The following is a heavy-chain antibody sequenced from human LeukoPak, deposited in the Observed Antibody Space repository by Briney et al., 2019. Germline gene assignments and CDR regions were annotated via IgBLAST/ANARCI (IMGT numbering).Heavy chain of an antibody. CDR1: GYSISSGYY. CDR3: ARHSQAIWYFDV. D-gene: IGHD2-2*01. J-gene: IGHJ2*01. V-gene: IGHV4-38-2*02. CDR2: INHSGST. Sequence: SETLSLTCTVSGYSISSGYYWSWIRQPPGKGLEWIGEINHSGSTNYNPSLKSRVTVSVDTSKNQLSLRLSSMTAADTAVYYCARHSQAIWYFDVWGRGTLVTVSS.